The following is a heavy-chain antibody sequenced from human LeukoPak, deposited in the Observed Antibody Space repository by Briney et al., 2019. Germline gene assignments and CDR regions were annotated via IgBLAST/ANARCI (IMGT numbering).Heavy chain of an antibody. V-gene: IGHV3-7*01. CDR3: ARVRGIVVEVPTNNCFDP. J-gene: IGHJ5*02. Sequence: GGSLPLSCVASGFTISTYWMSWVRPAPGEGLELVANIKEYGSEKYYVDSVKGRFTISRDNAKKSLYLQMTSRRAEDTAVYYCARVRGIVVEVPTNNCFDPWGQGTLVTVSS. CDR2: IKEYGSEK. D-gene: IGHD2-15*01. CDR1: GFTISTYW.